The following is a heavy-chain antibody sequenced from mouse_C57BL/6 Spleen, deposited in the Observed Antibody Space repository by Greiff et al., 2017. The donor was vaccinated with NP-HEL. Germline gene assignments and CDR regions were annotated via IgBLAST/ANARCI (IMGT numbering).Heavy chain of an antibody. CDR2: INYDGSST. J-gene: IGHJ1*03. CDR3: ARYYSGRDWYFDV. CDR1: GFTFSDYY. D-gene: IGHD1-1*01. V-gene: IGHV5-16*01. Sequence: EVKLVESEGGLVQPGSSMKLSCTASGFTFSDYYMAWVRQVPEKGLEWVANINYDGSSTYYLDSLKSRFIISRDNAKNILYLQMSSLKSEDTATYFCARYYSGRDWYFDVWGTGTTLTVSS.